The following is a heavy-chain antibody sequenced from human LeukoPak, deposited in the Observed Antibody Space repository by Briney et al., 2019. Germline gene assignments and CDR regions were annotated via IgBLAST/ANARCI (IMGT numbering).Heavy chain of an antibody. CDR1: GYSISSGYY. Sequence: PSETLSLTCTVSGYSISSGYYWGWIRQPPGKGLEWIGSIYHSGSTYNNPSLKSRVTISVDTSKNHFSLKLSSVTAADTAVYYCARDFRGGYDFWSGYYTPYYFDYWGQGTLVTVSP. V-gene: IGHV4-38-2*02. D-gene: IGHD3-3*01. J-gene: IGHJ4*02. CDR2: IYHSGST. CDR3: ARDFRGGYDFWSGYYTPYYFDY.